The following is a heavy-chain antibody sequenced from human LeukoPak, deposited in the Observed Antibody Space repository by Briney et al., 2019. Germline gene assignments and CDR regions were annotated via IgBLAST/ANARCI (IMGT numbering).Heavy chain of an antibody. CDR1: GASISSDY. D-gene: IGHD3-22*01. CDR3: ARQIYYYDSSGYYSRFDS. Sequence: PSETLSLTCNVSGASISSDYWTWIRQPPGKELEWSGYIHYSGSTNYNPSLKSRATISGDTSKNQFYLKLSSVTAADTAVYYCARQIYYYDSSGYYSRFDSWGQGTLVTVSS. J-gene: IGHJ4*02. V-gene: IGHV4-59*08. CDR2: IHYSGST.